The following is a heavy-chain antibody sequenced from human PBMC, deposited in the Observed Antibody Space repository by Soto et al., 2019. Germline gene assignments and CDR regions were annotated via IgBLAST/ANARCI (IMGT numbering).Heavy chain of an antibody. CDR2: INPSGGST. J-gene: IGHJ6*02. Sequence: ASVKVSCKASGYTFTSYYMHWVRQAPGQGLEWMGIINPSGGSTSYAQKFQGRVTMTRDTSTSTVYMELSSLRSEDTAVYYCACVIVGAMDYYGMDVWGQGTTVTVSS. D-gene: IGHD1-26*01. V-gene: IGHV1-46*01. CDR3: ACVIVGAMDYYGMDV. CDR1: GYTFTSYY.